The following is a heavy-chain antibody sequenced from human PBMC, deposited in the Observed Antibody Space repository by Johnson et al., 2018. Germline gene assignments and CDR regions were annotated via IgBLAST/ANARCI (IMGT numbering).Heavy chain of an antibody. CDR2: ISYDGSNK. CDR3: ARVEGVYCSSTSCWPGLDYYYYMDV. D-gene: IGHD2-2*01. J-gene: IGHJ6*03. CDR1: GFTFSSYG. Sequence: QVQLVQSGGGVVQPGRSLRLSCAASGFTFSSYGMHWVRQAPGKGLEWVAVISYDGSNKYYADSVKGRFTISRDNAKNTLYLQMNSLRAEDTAVYYCARVEGVYCSSTSCWPGLDYYYYMDVWGKGTTVTVSS. V-gene: IGHV3-30*03.